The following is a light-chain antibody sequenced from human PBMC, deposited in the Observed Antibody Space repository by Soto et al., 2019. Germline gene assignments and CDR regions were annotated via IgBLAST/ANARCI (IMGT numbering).Light chain of an antibody. CDR2: KAS. J-gene: IGKJ1*01. Sequence: DIQMTQSPATLSGSVGDRVTITCRASQTIRSWLAWYQQKPGKAPKLLIYKASTLKSGVPSRFSGSGSATEFPLTISRLQPDDFETYYCQHYNSYSEEFGQGTQ. CDR3: QHYNSYSEE. CDR1: QTIRSW. V-gene: IGKV1-5*03.